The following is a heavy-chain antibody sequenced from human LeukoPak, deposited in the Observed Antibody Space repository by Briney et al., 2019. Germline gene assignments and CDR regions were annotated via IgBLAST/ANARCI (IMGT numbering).Heavy chain of an antibody. J-gene: IGHJ4*02. CDR2: IYYSGTT. V-gene: IGHV4-39*07. D-gene: IGHD5-12*01. Sequence: SETLSLTCSVSGGSISSTIYYWGWIRQPPGKGLEWIGSIYYSGTTYYNPSLKSRVTISLETSKTQFSLKLTSVTAADTAVYYRAIVDIVATAIDYWGQGTLVTVSS. CDR1: GGSISSTIYY. CDR3: AIVDIVATAIDY.